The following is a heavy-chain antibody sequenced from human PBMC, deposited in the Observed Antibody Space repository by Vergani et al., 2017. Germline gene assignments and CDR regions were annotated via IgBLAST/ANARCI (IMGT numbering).Heavy chain of an antibody. J-gene: IGHJ4*02. CDR2: INHSGST. Sequence: QVQLQPWGAGLLTPSETLSLTCAVYGGSFSGYYWSWIRQPPGKGLEWIGEINHSGSTNYNPSLKSRVTISVDTSKNQFSLKLSPVTAADTAVYYCARASRYYYGSGSLSLGYWGQGTLVTVSS. D-gene: IGHD3-10*01. V-gene: IGHV4-34*01. CDR1: GGSFSGYY. CDR3: ARASRYYYGSGSLSLGY.